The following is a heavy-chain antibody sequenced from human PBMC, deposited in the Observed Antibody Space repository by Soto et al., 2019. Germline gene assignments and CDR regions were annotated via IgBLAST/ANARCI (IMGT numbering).Heavy chain of an antibody. V-gene: IGHV1-3*01. J-gene: IGHJ4*01. Sequence: ASVKVSCKASGYTFTRHAIHWVRQAPGQRLEWMGRINAGNGDTKYSQKFQGRVTITRDTSASAAYMELSTLGSEDTSVYFRARSETDYSTFDYWG. CDR2: INAGNGDT. D-gene: IGHD3-9*01. CDR1: GYTFTRHA. CDR3: ARSETDYSTFDY.